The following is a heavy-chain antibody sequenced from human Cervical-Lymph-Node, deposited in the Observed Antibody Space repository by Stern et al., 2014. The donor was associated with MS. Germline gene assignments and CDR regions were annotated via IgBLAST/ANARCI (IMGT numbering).Heavy chain of an antibody. CDR3: ARDSEQWLKNYGMDV. J-gene: IGHJ6*02. CDR1: GYTFTSYA. CDR2: INAGNGNT. Sequence: QMQLVQSGAEVKKPGASVKVSCKASGYTFTSYAMHWVRQAPGQRLEWMGWINAGNGNTKYSQKFQGRVTITRDTSASTAYMELSSLRSEDTAVYYCARDSEQWLKNYGMDVWGQGTTVTVSS. D-gene: IGHD6-19*01. V-gene: IGHV1-3*01.